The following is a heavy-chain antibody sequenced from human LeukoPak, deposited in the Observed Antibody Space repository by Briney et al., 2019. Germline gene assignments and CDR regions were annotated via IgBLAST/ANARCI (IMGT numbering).Heavy chain of an antibody. J-gene: IGHJ4*02. CDR3: ARVTPKLELLGVFDY. V-gene: IGHV4-38-2*02. Sequence: SETLSLTCTVSGYSISSGYYWGWIRQPPGKGLEWIGSIYHSGSTYYNPSLKSRVTISVDTSKNQFSLKLSSVTAADTAVYYCARVTPKLELLGVFDYWGQGTLVTVSS. CDR1: GYSISSGYY. CDR2: IYHSGST. D-gene: IGHD1-7*01.